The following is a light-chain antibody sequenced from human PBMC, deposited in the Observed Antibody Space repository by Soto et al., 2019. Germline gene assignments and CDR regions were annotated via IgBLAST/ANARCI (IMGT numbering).Light chain of an antibody. CDR3: QQRSNWPLT. V-gene: IGKV3-11*01. Sequence: EIVLTQSPGTLSLSPWERASLSCRASQSISSRLAWYQQKPGQAPRLLIYDASNGATGIPARFSGSGSGTDFTLTISSLEPEDFAVYYCQQRSNWPLTFGGGTKVYIK. J-gene: IGKJ4*01. CDR2: DAS. CDR1: QSISSR.